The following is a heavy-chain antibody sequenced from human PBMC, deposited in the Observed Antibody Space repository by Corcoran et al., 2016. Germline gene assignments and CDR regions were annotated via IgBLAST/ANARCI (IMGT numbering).Heavy chain of an antibody. Sequence: QVQLVQSGAEVKKPGASVKVSCKASGYTFTSYAMHWVRQAPGQRLEWMGWINAGNGNTKYSQKFQGRVTITRDTSASTAYMELSSLRSEDTAVYYWAREIRSDDFWSGYYQGLYYYYGMDVWGQGTTVTVSS. D-gene: IGHD3-3*01. CDR1: GYTFTSYA. CDR2: INAGNGNT. J-gene: IGHJ6*02. V-gene: IGHV1-3*01. CDR3: AREIRSDDFWSGYYQGLYYYYGMDV.